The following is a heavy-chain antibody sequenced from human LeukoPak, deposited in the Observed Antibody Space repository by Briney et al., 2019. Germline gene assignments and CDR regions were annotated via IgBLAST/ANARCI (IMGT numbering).Heavy chain of an antibody. V-gene: IGHV4-34*01. CDR3: ARGAINMAGVPFDS. Sequence: SETLSLTCVVYDESFSAHYWTWIRQPPGKGLQWIGEINHSGSVHYNASLRSRVTMSIDTSREQFSLKMTSVTAADTAVYYCARGAINMAGVPFDSWGQGTLVTVSS. J-gene: IGHJ4*02. D-gene: IGHD6-19*01. CDR2: INHSGSV. CDR1: DESFSAHY.